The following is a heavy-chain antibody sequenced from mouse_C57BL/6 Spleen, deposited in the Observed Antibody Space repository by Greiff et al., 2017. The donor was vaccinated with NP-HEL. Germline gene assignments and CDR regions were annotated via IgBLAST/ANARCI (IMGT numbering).Heavy chain of an antibody. CDR2: IDPETGGT. V-gene: IGHV1-15*01. Sequence: QVQLQQSGAELVRPGASVTLSCKASGYTFTDYEMHWVKQTPVHGLEWIGAIDPETGGTAYNQKFKGKAILTADKSSSTAYMELRSLTSEDSAVYCWTGGNYFCYAMDYWGQGTSVTVSS. CDR3: TGGNYFCYAMDY. CDR1: GYTFTDYE. D-gene: IGHD2-1*01. J-gene: IGHJ4*01.